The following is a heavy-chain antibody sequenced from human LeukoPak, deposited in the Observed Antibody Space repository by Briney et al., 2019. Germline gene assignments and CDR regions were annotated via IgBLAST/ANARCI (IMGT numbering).Heavy chain of an antibody. CDR3: ARDRNFPRDQFDY. Sequence: GGSLRLSCAASGFTFSSYAMSWVRQAPGKGLEWVSAISGSGGSTYYADSVKGRFTISRDNSKNTLYLQMNSLRAEDTAVYFCARDRNFPRDQFDYWGQGTLVTVSS. CDR1: GFTFSSYA. V-gene: IGHV3-23*01. J-gene: IGHJ4*02. D-gene: IGHD4-11*01. CDR2: ISGSGGST.